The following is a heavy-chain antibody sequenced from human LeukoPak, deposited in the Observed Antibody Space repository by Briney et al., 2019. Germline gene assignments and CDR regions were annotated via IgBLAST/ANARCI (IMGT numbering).Heavy chain of an antibody. CDR1: GGSISSYY. V-gene: IGHV4-59*12. CDR3: ASRDGSGSFSYGWFDP. CDR2: IYHSGST. D-gene: IGHD3-10*01. Sequence: SETLSLTCTVSGGSISSYYWSWIRQPAGKGLEWIGYIYHSGSTYYNPSLKSRVTISVDRSKNQFSLKLSSVTAADTAVYYCASRDGSGSFSYGWFDPWGQGTLVTVSS. J-gene: IGHJ5*02.